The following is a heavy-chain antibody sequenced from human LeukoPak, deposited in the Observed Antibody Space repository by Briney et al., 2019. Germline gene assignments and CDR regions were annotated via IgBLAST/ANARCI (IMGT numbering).Heavy chain of an antibody. CDR3: ARAVHYSGTSDQYTGGWYYFDF. CDR2: INDSGST. D-gene: IGHD3-10*01. J-gene: IGHJ4*02. Sequence: SETLSLTCNVFGDSMNNYYWSWIRQPPGKGLEWLGNINDSGSTNSNPSLKSRATISVDMSRKHFFLDLSSVTAADTAVYYCARAVHYSGTSDQYTGGWYYFDFWGQGTLVTVSS. V-gene: IGHV4-59*01. CDR1: GDSMNNYY.